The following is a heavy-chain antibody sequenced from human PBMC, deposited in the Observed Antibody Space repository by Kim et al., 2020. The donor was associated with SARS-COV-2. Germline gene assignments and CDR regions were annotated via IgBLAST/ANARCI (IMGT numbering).Heavy chain of an antibody. Sequence: PSLKSRVTISVDTSKNQFSLKLSSVTAADTAVYYCARGRGVNTGANWFDPWGQGTLVTVSS. V-gene: IGHV4-34*01. CDR3: ARGRGVNTGANWFDP. D-gene: IGHD2-8*01. J-gene: IGHJ5*02.